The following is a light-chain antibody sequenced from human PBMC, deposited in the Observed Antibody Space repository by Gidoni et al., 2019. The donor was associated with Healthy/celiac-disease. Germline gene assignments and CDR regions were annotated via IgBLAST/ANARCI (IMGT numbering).Light chain of an antibody. J-gene: IGKJ1*01. Sequence: ATITCRASQGISNDLAWYQQKPGKVPKLLIYAASTLLSGVPSRFSGSGSGTDFTLTIRSLQPEDVATYYCEKYNXXXXTFGQGTKVEIK. CDR2: AAS. CDR1: QGISND. V-gene: IGKV1-27*01. CDR3: EKYNXXXXT.